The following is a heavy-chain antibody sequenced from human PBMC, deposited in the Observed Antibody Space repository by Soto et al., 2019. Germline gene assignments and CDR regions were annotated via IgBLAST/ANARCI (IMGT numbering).Heavy chain of an antibody. CDR1: GFTFSSYA. J-gene: IGHJ6*03. D-gene: IGHD6-19*01. CDR3: AKDLDSSGWHYYYYYMDV. CDR2: ISGSGGST. Sequence: GGSLRLSCAASGFTFSSYAMSWVRQAPGKGLEWVSAISGSGGSTYYADSVKGWFTISRDNSKNTLYLQMNSLRAEDTAVYYCAKDLDSSGWHYYYYYMDVWGKGTTVTVSS. V-gene: IGHV3-23*01.